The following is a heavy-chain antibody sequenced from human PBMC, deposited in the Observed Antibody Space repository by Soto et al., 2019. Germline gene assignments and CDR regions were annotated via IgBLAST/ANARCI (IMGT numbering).Heavy chain of an antibody. CDR2: ISGDGADT. Sequence: GSLRLSCVASGFTFMSNARSWVRQAPGKGLEWVSAISGDGADTYYADSVRGRFTISRDNSKNTLSLQMNSLRDEDTALYYCVKDFRCADWGQGTRVTVSS. J-gene: IGHJ4*02. CDR3: VKDFRCAD. CDR1: GFTFMSNA. D-gene: IGHD2-8*01. V-gene: IGHV3-23*01.